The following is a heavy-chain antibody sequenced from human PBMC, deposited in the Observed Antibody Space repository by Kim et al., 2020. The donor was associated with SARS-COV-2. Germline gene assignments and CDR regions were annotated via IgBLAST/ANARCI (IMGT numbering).Heavy chain of an antibody. J-gene: IGHJ3*02. CDR2: ISSSSSYI. CDR1: GFTFSSYS. CDR3: ARDPNYYGSGSDAFDI. Sequence: GGSLRLSCAASGFTFSSYSMNWVRQAQGKGLEWVSSISSSSSYIYYADSVKGRFTISRDNAKNSLYLQMNSLRAEDTAVYYCARDPNYYGSGSDAFDIWGQGTMVTVSS. D-gene: IGHD3-10*01. V-gene: IGHV3-21*01.